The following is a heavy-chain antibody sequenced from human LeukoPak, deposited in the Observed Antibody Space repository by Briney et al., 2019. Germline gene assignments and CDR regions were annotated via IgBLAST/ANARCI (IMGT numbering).Heavy chain of an antibody. V-gene: IGHV3-74*01. J-gene: IGHJ4*02. D-gene: IGHD3-3*01. CDR3: ASGQFWSGYYYDY. Sequence: GGSLRLSCAASGFTFSNFWMHWVRQAPGKGLVWVSRIDSDGSSTSYADSVKGRFTISRDNAKNTLYQQMNSLRAEDTAVYYCASGQFWSGYYYDYWGQGTLVTVSS. CDR1: GFTFSNFW. CDR2: IDSDGSST.